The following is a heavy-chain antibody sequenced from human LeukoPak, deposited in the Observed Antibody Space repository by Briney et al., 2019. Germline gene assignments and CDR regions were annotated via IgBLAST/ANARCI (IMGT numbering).Heavy chain of an antibody. CDR2: IHYSGST. V-gene: IGHV4-59*01. J-gene: IGHJ3*02. CDR3: AREAREGHVFDI. CDR1: GGSIRSYY. Sequence: SETLSLTCTVSGGSIRSYYWSWIRQPPGKGLEWIGYIHYSGSTNYNPSLKSRVTISVDTSKNQLSLKLSSVTAADTAVYYCAREAREGHVFDIWGQGTMVTVSS. D-gene: IGHD5-24*01.